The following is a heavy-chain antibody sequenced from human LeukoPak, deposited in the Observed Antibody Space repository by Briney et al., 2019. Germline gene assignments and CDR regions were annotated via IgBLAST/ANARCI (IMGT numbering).Heavy chain of an antibody. J-gene: IGHJ3*02. Sequence: PGRSLRLSCAASGFTFSSYSMNWVRQAPGKGLEWVSYISSSSSTIYYADSVKGRFTISRDNAKNSLYLQMNSLRAEDTAVYYCARGRWRDSGYDHAFDIWGQGTMVTVSS. CDR1: GFTFSSYS. CDR2: ISSSSSTI. D-gene: IGHD5-12*01. V-gene: IGHV3-48*04. CDR3: ARGRWRDSGYDHAFDI.